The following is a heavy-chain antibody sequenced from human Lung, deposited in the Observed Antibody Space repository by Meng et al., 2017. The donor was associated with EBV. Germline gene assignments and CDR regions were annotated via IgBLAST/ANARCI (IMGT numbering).Heavy chain of an antibody. CDR1: GGSISSGDYY. V-gene: IGHV4-30-4*01. Sequence: QWHLQEAGPGLVKSSQTLSLTCAVSGGSISSGDYYWSLSRQPPGKGLEWIGYISYSGSTYYNPSLKSRVTISVDTSKNQFSLKLSSVTAADTAVYYCARTHFYDSSNYGFDYWGQGTLVTVSS. J-gene: IGHJ4*02. CDR2: ISYSGST. D-gene: IGHD3-22*01. CDR3: ARTHFYDSSNYGFDY.